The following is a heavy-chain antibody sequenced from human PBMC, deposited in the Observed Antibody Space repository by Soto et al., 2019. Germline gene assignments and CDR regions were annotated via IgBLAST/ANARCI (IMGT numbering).Heavy chain of an antibody. Sequence: SETLSLTCTVSGGSISSYYWSWIRQPPGKGLEWIGYIYYSGSTNYNPSLKSRVTISVDKSISTAYLQWSSLKASDTAMYYCARHSGGYSGAMDVWGQGTTVTVSS. CDR1: GGSISSYY. V-gene: IGHV4-59*08. CDR2: IYYSGST. J-gene: IGHJ6*02. D-gene: IGHD2-15*01. CDR3: ARHSGGYSGAMDV.